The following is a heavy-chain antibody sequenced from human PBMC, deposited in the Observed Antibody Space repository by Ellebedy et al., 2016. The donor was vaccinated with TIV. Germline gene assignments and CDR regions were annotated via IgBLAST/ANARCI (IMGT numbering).Heavy chain of an antibody. D-gene: IGHD6-6*01. CDR3: ARDCAAPYVRAFDI. CDR2: IYYSGST. CDR1: GGSISSGGYY. V-gene: IGHV4-31*03. J-gene: IGHJ3*02. Sequence: SETLSLXXTVSGGSISSGGYYWSWVRQHPGKGLEWIGYIYYSGSTYYNPSLKSRVTISIDTPENQFSLKLSSVTAADTAVYYCARDCAAPYVRAFDIWGQGTMVTVSS.